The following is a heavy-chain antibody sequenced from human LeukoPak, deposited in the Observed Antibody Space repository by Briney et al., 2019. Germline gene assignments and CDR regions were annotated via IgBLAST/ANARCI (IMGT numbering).Heavy chain of an antibody. CDR3: AKAQDEPPGVTSDY. J-gene: IGHJ4*02. CDR2: ISGSGGST. CDR1: GFTFNSYA. V-gene: IGHV3-23*01. D-gene: IGHD3-16*01. Sequence: QLGGSLRLSCAASGFTFNSYAMSWVRQAPGKGLEWVAAISGSGGSTYYADFVKGRFTISSDNSKNTLYLQMNSLRAEDRAVYYCAKAQDEPPGVTSDYWGQGTLVTVSS.